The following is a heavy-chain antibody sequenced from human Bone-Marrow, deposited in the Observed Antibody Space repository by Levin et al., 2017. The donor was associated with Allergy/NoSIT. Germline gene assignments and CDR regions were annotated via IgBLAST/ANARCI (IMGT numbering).Heavy chain of an antibody. CDR3: AKDEGPFSSSFAFDC. V-gene: IGHV3-21*01. J-gene: IGHJ4*02. D-gene: IGHD2-2*01. CDR1: GFNFASYG. Sequence: PGESLKISCAASGFNFASYGMNWVRQAPGKGLEWVSSISGTGRHIYLADSLKGRFTISRDNAKNSLSLQMNNLGVEDTAVFYCAKDEGPFSSSFAFDCWGQGALVTVSS. CDR2: ISGTGRHI.